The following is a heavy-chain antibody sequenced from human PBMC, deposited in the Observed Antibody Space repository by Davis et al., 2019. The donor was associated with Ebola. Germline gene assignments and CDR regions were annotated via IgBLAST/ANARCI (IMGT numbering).Heavy chain of an antibody. CDR1: GYTLTELS. CDR2: FDPEDGET. V-gene: IGHV1-24*01. CDR3: ATGPSRSNPTGAHYYYYMDV. J-gene: IGHJ6*03. Sequence: ASVKVSCKVSGYTLTELSMHWVRQAPGKGLEWMGGFDPEDGETIYAQKFQGRVTMTEDTSTDTAYMELSSLRSEDTAVYYCATGPSRSNPTGAHYYYYMDVWGKGTTVTVSS. D-gene: IGHD7-27*01.